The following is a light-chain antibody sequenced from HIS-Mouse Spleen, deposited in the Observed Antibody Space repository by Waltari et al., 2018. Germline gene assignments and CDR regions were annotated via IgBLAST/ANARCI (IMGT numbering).Light chain of an antibody. V-gene: IGKV3-20*01. Sequence: EIVLTQSPGTLSLSPGERATLSCRASQSVSSSYLAWYQQKPGQAPRLLIYGASSRATGIPDRFSGSGSVTEFTLTISSLQPEDFATYYCQQLNSYPPTFGQGTKVEIK. CDR1: QSVSSSY. J-gene: IGKJ1*01. CDR2: GAS. CDR3: QQLNSYPPT.